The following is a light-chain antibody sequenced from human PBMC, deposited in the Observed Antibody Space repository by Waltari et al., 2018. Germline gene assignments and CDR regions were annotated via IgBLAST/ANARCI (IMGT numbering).Light chain of an antibody. CDR2: AVS. CDR3: SSYAGSSKGV. V-gene: IGLV2-23*02. Sequence: QSALTQPASVSGSPGQSITLSCTGTSSHVGNYKRVSWYQQHPGKAPKLMIYAVSKRPSGVSDRFSGSKSGDMASLTISGLQPEDEAEYFCSSYAGSSKGVFGGGTKVTVL. J-gene: IGLJ2*01. CDR1: SSHVGNYKR.